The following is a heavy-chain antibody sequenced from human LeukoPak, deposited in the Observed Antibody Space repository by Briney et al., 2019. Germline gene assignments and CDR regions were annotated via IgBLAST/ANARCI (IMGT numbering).Heavy chain of an antibody. J-gene: IGHJ4*02. V-gene: IGHV3-21*01. Sequence: GGSLRLSCAGYGFAFNTYTMNWVRQAPGKGLEWVSSISSSSSTYIYYADSVRGRFTISRDNAKNTLYLQMNSLRAEDTAVYYCARDPSEYYYGSGGDYWGQGTLVTVSS. D-gene: IGHD3-10*01. CDR1: GFAFNTYT. CDR2: ISSSSSTYI. CDR3: ARDPSEYYYGSGGDY.